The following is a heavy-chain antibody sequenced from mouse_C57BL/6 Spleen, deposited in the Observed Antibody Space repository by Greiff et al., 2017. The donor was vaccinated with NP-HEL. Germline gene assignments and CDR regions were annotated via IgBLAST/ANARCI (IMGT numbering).Heavy chain of an antibody. J-gene: IGHJ2*01. V-gene: IGHV5-4*01. CDR2: ISDGGSYT. CDR3: ARDRDYYGSLYYFDY. CDR1: GFTFSSYA. Sequence: EVQGFYSGGGLVKPGGSLKLSCAASGFTFSSYAMSWVRQTPEKRLEWVATISDGGSYTYYPDNVKGRFTISRDNAKNNLYLQMSHLKSEDTAMYYCARDRDYYGSLYYFDYWGQGTTLTVSS. D-gene: IGHD1-1*01.